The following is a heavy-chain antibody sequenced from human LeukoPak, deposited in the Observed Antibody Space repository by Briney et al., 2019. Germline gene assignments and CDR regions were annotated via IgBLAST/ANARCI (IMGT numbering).Heavy chain of an antibody. CDR2: FDPEDGET. V-gene: IGHV1-24*01. CDR1: GYTLTELS. Sequence: ASVKVSCKVSGYTLTELSMHWVRQAPGKGLEWMGGFDPEDGETIYAQKFQGRVTMTEDTSTDTAYMELSSLRSKDTAVYYCATSRLGSSGWYDPGYYFDYWGQGTLVTVSS. J-gene: IGHJ4*02. D-gene: IGHD6-19*01. CDR3: ATSRLGSSGWYDPGYYFDY.